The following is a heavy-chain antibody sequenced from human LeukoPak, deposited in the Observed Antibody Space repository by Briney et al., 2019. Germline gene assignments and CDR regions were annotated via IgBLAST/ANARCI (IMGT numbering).Heavy chain of an antibody. CDR1: GFTFSSYW. D-gene: IGHD6-19*01. J-gene: IGHJ4*02. CDR2: INNDGSST. Sequence: GGSLRLSCTASGFTFSSYWMHWVRQAPGKGLVWVSRINNDGSSTDYADSVKGRFTISRDNAKNTLYLQMNSLRAEDTAVYYCASDLQGIAVAGFVYWGQGTLVTVSS. CDR3: ASDLQGIAVAGFVY. V-gene: IGHV3-74*01.